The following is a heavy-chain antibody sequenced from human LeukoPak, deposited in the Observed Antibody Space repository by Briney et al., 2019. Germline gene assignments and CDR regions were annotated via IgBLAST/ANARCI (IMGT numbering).Heavy chain of an antibody. CDR2: INHSGST. V-gene: IGHV4-34*01. CDR3: ARGVIAAAGTRGVSCWFDP. J-gene: IGHJ5*02. CDR1: GGSFSGYY. D-gene: IGHD6-13*01. Sequence: PSETLSLTCAVYGGSFSGYYWSWIRQPPGKGLEWIGEINHSGSTNYNPSLKSRVTISVDTSKNQFSLKLSSVTAADTAVHYCARGVIAAAGTRGVSCWFDPWGQGTLVTVSS.